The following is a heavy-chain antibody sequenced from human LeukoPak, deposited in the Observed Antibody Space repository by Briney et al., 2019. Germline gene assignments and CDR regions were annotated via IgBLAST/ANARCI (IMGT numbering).Heavy chain of an antibody. J-gene: IGHJ4*02. Sequence: PGKSLTLSCTASGFIFADYALHWVRQAPGKGLEWVAVISYDGNNRHYADFVGGRFTISRDGDTNTLFLEMHSPTTDDTALYYCARGAYQLLSPDFWGQGVLVTVSS. CDR1: GFIFADYA. D-gene: IGHD3-16*01. CDR3: ARGAYQLLSPDF. V-gene: IGHV3-30-3*01. CDR2: ISYDGNNR.